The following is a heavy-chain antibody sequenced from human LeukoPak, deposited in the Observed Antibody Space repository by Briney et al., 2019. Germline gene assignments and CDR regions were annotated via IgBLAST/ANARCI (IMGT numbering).Heavy chain of an antibody. CDR3: ATYVSGTPNWFDP. CDR1: GGSFSGYY. Sequence: PSETLSLTCAVYGGSFSGYYWSWIRQPPGKGLEWIGYIFSSGSTKYNPSLQSRVTISVDTSKNQFSLKLNSVTAADTAVYYCATYVSGTPNWFDPWGQGTLVTVSS. V-gene: IGHV4-59*01. D-gene: IGHD3-10*01. CDR2: IFSSGST. J-gene: IGHJ5*02.